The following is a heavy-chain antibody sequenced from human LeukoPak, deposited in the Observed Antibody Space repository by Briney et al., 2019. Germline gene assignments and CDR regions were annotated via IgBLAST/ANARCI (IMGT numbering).Heavy chain of an antibody. Sequence: GGSLRLSCAASGFTFSDYYMSWIRQAPGKGLEWVSYISSSGSTIYYADSVKGRFTISRDNAKNSLYLQMNSLRAEDTAVYYCARDQYSSSSSWFDPWGQGTLVTVSS. CDR3: ARDQYSSSSSWFDP. CDR1: GFTFSDYY. CDR2: ISSSGSTI. J-gene: IGHJ5*02. V-gene: IGHV3-11*01. D-gene: IGHD6-6*01.